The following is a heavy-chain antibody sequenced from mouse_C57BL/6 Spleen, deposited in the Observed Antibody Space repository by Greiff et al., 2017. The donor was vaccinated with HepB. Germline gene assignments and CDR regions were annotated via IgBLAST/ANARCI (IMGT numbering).Heavy chain of an antibody. D-gene: IGHD2-1*01. J-gene: IGHJ4*01. V-gene: IGHV7-3*01. CDR1: GFTFTDYY. CDR2: IRNKANGYTT. CDR3: ARYLYYGKGGYAMDY. Sequence: EVQGVESGGGLVQPGGSLSLSCAASGFTFTDYYMSWVRQPPGKALEWLGFIRNKANGYTTEYSASVKGRFTISRDNSQSILYLQMNALRAEDSATYYCARYLYYGKGGYAMDYWGQRTSVTVSS.